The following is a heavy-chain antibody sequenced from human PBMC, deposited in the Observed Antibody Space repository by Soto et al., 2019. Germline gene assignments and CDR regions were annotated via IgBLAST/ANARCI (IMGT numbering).Heavy chain of an antibody. CDR1: GYNFGADW. CDR2: IFPGDSDT. V-gene: IGHV5-51*01. CDR3: ARGGIIGTPPAY. J-gene: IGHJ4*02. Sequence: GESLKISCQGSGYNFGADWIGWVRQMPGKGLEWMGIIFPGDSDTRYRPSFQGQVTISVDRAINTAYLQWSSLKASDTAMYFWARGGIIGTPPAYWGQGTQVTVSS. D-gene: IGHD1-7*01.